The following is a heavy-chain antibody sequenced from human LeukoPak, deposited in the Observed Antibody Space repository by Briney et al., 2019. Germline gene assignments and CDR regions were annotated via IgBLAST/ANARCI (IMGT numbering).Heavy chain of an antibody. V-gene: IGHV1-69*02. J-gene: IGHJ3*02. D-gene: IGHD4-23*01. CDR3: ARPTYGGNPIDDAFDI. Sequence: RASVKVSCKASGGTFPTYIINWGRQAPGQGLEWMGRIIPILGIVNYAQKFQGRVTITADKSTSTAYMELSSLRSDDTAVYYCARPTYGGNPIDDAFDIWGQGTMVTVSS. CDR1: GGTFPTYI. CDR2: IIPILGIV.